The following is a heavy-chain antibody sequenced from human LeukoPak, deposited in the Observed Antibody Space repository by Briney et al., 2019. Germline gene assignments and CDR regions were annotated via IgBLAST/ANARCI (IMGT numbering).Heavy chain of an antibody. CDR1: GFTFSDYY. D-gene: IGHD1-26*01. Sequence: GGSLRLSCAASGFTFSDYYMSWIRQAPGRGLEWVSYISSSGTTIYYADSVKGRFTISRDNAKNSLYLQMNSLRAEDTAVYYCARRRDSGSLQHFDYWGQGTLVTVSS. CDR3: ARRRDSGSLQHFDY. V-gene: IGHV3-11*01. CDR2: ISSSGTTI. J-gene: IGHJ4*02.